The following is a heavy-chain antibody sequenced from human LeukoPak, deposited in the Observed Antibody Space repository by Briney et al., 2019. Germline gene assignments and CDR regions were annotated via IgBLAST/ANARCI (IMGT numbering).Heavy chain of an antibody. J-gene: IGHJ4*02. Sequence: GGSLRLSCAASGFTFSSYAMSWARQAPGKGLEWVSAISGSGGSTYYADSVKGRFTISRDNSKNTLYLQVNSLRAEDTAVYYCAKEVVGATDYFDYWGQGTLVTVSS. CDR1: GFTFSSYA. D-gene: IGHD1-26*01. CDR3: AKEVVGATDYFDY. CDR2: ISGSGGST. V-gene: IGHV3-23*01.